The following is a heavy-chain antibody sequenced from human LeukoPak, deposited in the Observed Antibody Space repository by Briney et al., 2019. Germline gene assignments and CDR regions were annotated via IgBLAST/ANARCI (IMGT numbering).Heavy chain of an antibody. V-gene: IGHV3-9*01. CDR1: GYTFDDYA. D-gene: IGHD3-22*01. Sequence: GGSLRLSCGASGYTFDDYAMHWVRQPPGKGLEWVSGIAWNSVSVGYSDSVKGRFTISRDNAKKSLYLQMDNVRPEDTALYFCVKDLSSSGYYGTPHHALDVWGQGTTVT. J-gene: IGHJ6*02. CDR2: IAWNSVSV. CDR3: VKDLSSSGYYGTPHHALDV.